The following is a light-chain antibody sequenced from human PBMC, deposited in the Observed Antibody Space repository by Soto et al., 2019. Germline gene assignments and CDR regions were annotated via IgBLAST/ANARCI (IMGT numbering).Light chain of an antibody. Sequence: EIVLTQSPGTLSLSPGERATLSCRASQSIRSNYLAWYQQKPGQAPRFLIYVAFSRATGIPDRFSGSGSGTDFTLTISRLEPEDFAVYYCQQYGSSGTFGQGTKVDI. CDR3: QQYGSSGT. CDR1: QSIRSNY. J-gene: IGKJ1*01. CDR2: VAF. V-gene: IGKV3-20*01.